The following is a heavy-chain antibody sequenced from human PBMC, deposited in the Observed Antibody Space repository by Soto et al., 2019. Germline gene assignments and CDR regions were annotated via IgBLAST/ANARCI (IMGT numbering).Heavy chain of an antibody. D-gene: IGHD3-10*01. J-gene: IGHJ6*03. CDR2: IVVGSGNT. CDR1: GFTFTSSA. Sequence: SVKVSCKASGFTFTSSAMHWVRQARGQRLEWIGWIVVGSGNTNYAQKFQERVTITRDMSTSTAYMELSSLRSEDTAVYYCAAHGTPRKSYGSGTTKPIYYYYYMDVWGKGTTVTVSS. V-gene: IGHV1-58*02. CDR3: AAHGTPRKSYGSGTTKPIYYYYYMDV.